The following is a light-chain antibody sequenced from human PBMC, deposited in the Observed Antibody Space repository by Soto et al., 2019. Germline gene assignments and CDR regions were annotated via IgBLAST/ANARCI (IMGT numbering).Light chain of an antibody. J-gene: IGKJ3*01. Sequence: DIQMTQSPSTLSASVGDRVTITCRASQTINTWLAWYQQKPGKAPKLLIYRASNLVSGVPSRFSGSGSGTEFTLTSSSLQPDDFSIYYCQQYGTQSGTFGPGTKVDI. V-gene: IGKV1-5*03. CDR2: RAS. CDR3: QQYGTQSGT. CDR1: QTINTW.